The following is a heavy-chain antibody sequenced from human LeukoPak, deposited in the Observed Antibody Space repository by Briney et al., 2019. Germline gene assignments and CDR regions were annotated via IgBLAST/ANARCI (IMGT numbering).Heavy chain of an antibody. J-gene: IGHJ4*02. D-gene: IGHD3-22*01. CDR3: ARVGNYYDSSGYLDY. CDR2: IYYSGST. CDR1: GGSISSYY. Sequence: SETLSLTCTVSGGSISSYYWSWIRQPPGKGLEWTGYIYYSGSTNYNPSLKSRVTISVDTSKNQFSLKLSSVTAADTAVYYCARVGNYYDSSGYLDYWGQGTLVIVSS. V-gene: IGHV4-59*01.